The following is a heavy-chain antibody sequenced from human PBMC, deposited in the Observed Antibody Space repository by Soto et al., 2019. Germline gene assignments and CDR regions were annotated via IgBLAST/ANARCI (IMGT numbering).Heavy chain of an antibody. J-gene: IGHJ4*02. CDR3: ASALATGDY. V-gene: IGHV3-33*01. D-gene: IGHD3-10*01. CDR1: GFTFSNCG. CDR2: IWYDGSNK. Sequence: QVQLVESGGGVVQPGRSLRLSCVASGFTFSNCGMHWVRQAPGKGPEWVAVIWYDGSNKDYADSVKGRFTISRDNSRNTLYLQMNSLRAEDTAVYYCASALATGDYWGQGTLVTVSS.